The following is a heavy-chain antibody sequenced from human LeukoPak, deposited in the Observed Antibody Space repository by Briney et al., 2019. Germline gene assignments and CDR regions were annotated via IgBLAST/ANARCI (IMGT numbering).Heavy chain of an antibody. CDR3: ARVPSVYDFWSGSYYYYYMDV. J-gene: IGHJ6*03. Sequence: GGSLRLSCAASGFTFSSYSMNWVRQAPGKGLEWVSYISSSSSTIYYADSVKGRFTISRDNAKNSLYLQMNSLRAEDTAVYYCARVPSVYDFWSGSYYYYYMDVWGKGTTVTVSS. D-gene: IGHD3-3*01. CDR1: GFTFSSYS. V-gene: IGHV3-48*04. CDR2: ISSSSSTI.